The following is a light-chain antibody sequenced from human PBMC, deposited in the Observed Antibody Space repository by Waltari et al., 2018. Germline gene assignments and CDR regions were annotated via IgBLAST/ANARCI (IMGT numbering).Light chain of an antibody. Sequence: QSVLTQPPSVSGAPGQTVPISCTGSNSHLRAGYDLPRYHQLPGTVPKLLIYNTNSRPTGVPGRFSGSKIGTSASLVITGLQTEDEADYYCQTYDSSLNGFLIFGGGTRLTV. CDR3: QTYDSSLNGFLI. CDR1: NSHLRAGYD. J-gene: IGLJ2*01. V-gene: IGLV1-40*01. CDR2: NTN.